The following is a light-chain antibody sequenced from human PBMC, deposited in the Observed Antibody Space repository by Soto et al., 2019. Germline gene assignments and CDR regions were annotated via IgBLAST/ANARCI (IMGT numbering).Light chain of an antibody. CDR2: KAS. J-gene: IGKJ1*01. CDR3: QHYNSYSEA. V-gene: IGKV1-5*03. Sequence: DIQMTQSPSTLSGSVGDRVTITCRASQTISSWLAWYQQKPGKAPKLLIYKASTLKSGVPSGFSGSGSGTEFTLTISSQQPDDFATYYCQHYNSYSEAFGQGTKVDIK. CDR1: QTISSW.